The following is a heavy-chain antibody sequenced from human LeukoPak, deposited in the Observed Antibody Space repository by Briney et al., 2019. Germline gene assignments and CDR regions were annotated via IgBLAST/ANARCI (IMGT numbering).Heavy chain of an antibody. CDR2: IYSGGST. J-gene: IGHJ5*02. V-gene: IGHV3-66*01. CDR3: ARDLGQYYDTSDNWFDP. Sequence: GGSLRLSCAASGFTVSSNYMSWVRQAPGKGLEWVSVIYSGGSTYYADSVKGRFTISRDNSKNTLYLQMNSLRAEDTAVYYCARDLGQYYDTSDNWFDPWGQGTLVTVSS. CDR1: GFTVSSNY. D-gene: IGHD3-22*01.